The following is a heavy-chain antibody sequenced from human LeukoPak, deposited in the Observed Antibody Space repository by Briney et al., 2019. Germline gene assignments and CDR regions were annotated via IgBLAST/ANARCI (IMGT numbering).Heavy chain of an antibody. Sequence: GGSLRLSCTVSGFTVSSNSMSWVRQAPGEGLEWVSFIYSDNTHYSDSVKGRFTISRDNSKNTLYLQMNSLRAEDTAVYYCAKDGAWLRFDDWGQGILVTVSS. CDR3: AKDGAWLRFDD. CDR2: IYSDNT. CDR1: GFTVSSNS. J-gene: IGHJ4*02. D-gene: IGHD5-12*01. V-gene: IGHV3-53*01.